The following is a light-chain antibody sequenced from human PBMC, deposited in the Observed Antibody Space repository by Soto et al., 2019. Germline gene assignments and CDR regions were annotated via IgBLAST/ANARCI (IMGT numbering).Light chain of an antibody. V-gene: IGKV1-33*01. CDR2: DAS. CDR3: QQYESLPLT. Sequence: QLTQFPSSLSASVGDRVTITCRASQGVSSHLAWHQQKQGKAPKLLIYDASDLETGVPSRSSGSGSGTGFTFTISRLQPEDFETYYCQQYESLPLTFGQGTRLEIK. J-gene: IGKJ5*01. CDR1: QGVSSH.